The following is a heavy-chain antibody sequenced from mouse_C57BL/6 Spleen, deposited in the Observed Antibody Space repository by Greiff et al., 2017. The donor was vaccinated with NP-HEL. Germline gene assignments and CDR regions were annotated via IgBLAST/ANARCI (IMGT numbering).Heavy chain of an antibody. Sequence: EVKLQESGPGLVKPSQSLSLTCSVTGYSITSGYYWNWIRQFPGNKLEWMGYISYDGSNNYNPSLKNRISITRDTSKNQFFLKLNSVTTEDTATYYCARDRGIRVFDYWGQGTTLTVSS. V-gene: IGHV3-6*01. CDR1: GYSITSGYY. J-gene: IGHJ2*01. D-gene: IGHD2-4*01. CDR2: ISYDGSN. CDR3: ARDRGIRVFDY.